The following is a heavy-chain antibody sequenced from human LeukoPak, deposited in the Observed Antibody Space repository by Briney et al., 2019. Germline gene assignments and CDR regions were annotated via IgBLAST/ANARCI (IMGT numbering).Heavy chain of an antibody. D-gene: IGHD6-19*01. CDR1: GYTFTSYD. CDR3: ARGEKKSIAVAGTGGDY. J-gene: IGHJ4*02. CDR2: MNPNSGNT. Sequence: ASVKVSCKASGYTFTSYDINWVRQATGQGLEWMGWMNPNSGNTGYAQKFQGRVTMTRNTSISTAYMELSSLRSEDTAVYYCARGEKKSIAVAGTGGDYWGQGTLVTVSS. V-gene: IGHV1-8*01.